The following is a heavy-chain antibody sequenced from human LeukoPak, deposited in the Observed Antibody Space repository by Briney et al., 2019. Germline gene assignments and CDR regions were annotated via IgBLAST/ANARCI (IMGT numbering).Heavy chain of an antibody. CDR1: GGSISSGGYY. J-gene: IGHJ5*02. CDR2: IYYSGST. Sequence: PSETLSLTCTVSGGSISSGGYYWSWIRQHPGKGLEWIGYIYYSGSTYYNPSLKSRVTISVDTSKNQFSLKLSSVTAADTAVYYCARTVLLWFWELLGGWFDPWGQGTLVTVSS. V-gene: IGHV4-31*03. CDR3: ARTVLLWFWELLGGWFDP. D-gene: IGHD3-10*01.